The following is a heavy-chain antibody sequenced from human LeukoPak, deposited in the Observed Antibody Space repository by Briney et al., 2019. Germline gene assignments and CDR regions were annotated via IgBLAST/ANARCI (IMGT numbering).Heavy chain of an antibody. V-gene: IGHV1-18*01. Sequence: ASVKVSCKASGYTFTSYGISWVRQAPGQGLEWMGWISAYNGSTNYAQKLQGRVTMTTDTSTSTAYMELRSLRSDDTAVYYCAREGSGSYYYYYMDVWGKGTTVTVSS. CDR1: GYTFTSYG. CDR3: AREGSGSYYYYYMDV. D-gene: IGHD3-10*01. CDR2: ISAYNGST. J-gene: IGHJ6*03.